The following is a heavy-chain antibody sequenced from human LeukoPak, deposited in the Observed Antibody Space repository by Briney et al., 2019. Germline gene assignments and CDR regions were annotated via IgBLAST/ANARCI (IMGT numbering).Heavy chain of an antibody. CDR1: GFTFSSYA. CDR2: IKSKADGGTV. CDR3: TTDSGRYYDFWSGDYYYFDK. Sequence: GGSLRLSCAASGFTFSSYAMTWVRQAPGKGLERVGRIKSKADGGTVDYAAPVKGRFTISRDDSKNTVSLQMNNLKTEDTAVYYCTTDSGRYYDFWSGDYYYFDKWGQGTLVTVSS. J-gene: IGHJ4*02. V-gene: IGHV3-15*05. D-gene: IGHD3-3*01.